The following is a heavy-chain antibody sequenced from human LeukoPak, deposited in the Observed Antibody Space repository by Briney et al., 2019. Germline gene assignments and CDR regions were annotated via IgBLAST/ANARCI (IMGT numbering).Heavy chain of an antibody. J-gene: IGHJ4*02. D-gene: IGHD6-13*01. CDR1: GGSITGYY. CDR3: ARDFSWHFDY. CDR2: IHYTGAT. Sequence: PSETLSLTCAVYGGSITGYYWSWIRQTPGRGLEWVGEIHYTGATSYNPSLKSRATISTDTSKNQFSLKLSSVTAADTAVYYCARDFSWHFDYWGQGTLVTVSS. V-gene: IGHV4-34*01.